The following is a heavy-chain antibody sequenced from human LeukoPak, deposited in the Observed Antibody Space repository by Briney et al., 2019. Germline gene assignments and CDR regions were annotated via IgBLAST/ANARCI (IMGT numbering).Heavy chain of an antibody. J-gene: IGHJ5*02. CDR3: AKGRGTRVYNWFDT. Sequence: PGGSLRLSCAGSGFTFNTSAMSWVRQAPGKGLEWVSAISGSGRSTYYTDSVRGRFTISRDNSKNTLYLQMNSLRAEAPAVYFCAKGRGTRVYNWFDTWGQGILVTVSS. CDR1: GFTFNTSA. D-gene: IGHD1-26*01. V-gene: IGHV3-23*01. CDR2: ISGSGRST.